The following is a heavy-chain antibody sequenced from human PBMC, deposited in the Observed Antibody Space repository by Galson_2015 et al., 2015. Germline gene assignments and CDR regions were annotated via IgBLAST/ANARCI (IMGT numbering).Heavy chain of an antibody. Sequence: SLRLSCAASGFTFSSNAMHWVRQATGKGLEWVSTIGSGSDTYYPGSVKGRFTISRENAKNSLYLQMNSLRAGDTAVYYCVASLYGDYDAYWGQGTLVTVSS. V-gene: IGHV3-13*04. CDR2: IGSGSDT. CDR1: GFTFSSNA. J-gene: IGHJ4*02. CDR3: VASLYGDYDAY. D-gene: IGHD4-17*01.